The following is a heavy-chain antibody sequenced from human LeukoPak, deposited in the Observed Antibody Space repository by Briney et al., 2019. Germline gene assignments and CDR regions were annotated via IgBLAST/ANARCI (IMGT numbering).Heavy chain of an antibody. V-gene: IGHV3-9*01. Sequence: GGSLRLSCAASGFTFGNFALFWARQAPGKGLEYVSGINWNSNSVDSADSVKGRFTTSRDNAKNCLYLQMNSLRAEDTAIYYCAKGTGGYYGPFDSWGQGTLVIVSS. CDR2: INWNSNSV. D-gene: IGHD3-22*01. J-gene: IGHJ4*02. CDR3: AKGTGGYYGPFDS. CDR1: GFTFGNFA.